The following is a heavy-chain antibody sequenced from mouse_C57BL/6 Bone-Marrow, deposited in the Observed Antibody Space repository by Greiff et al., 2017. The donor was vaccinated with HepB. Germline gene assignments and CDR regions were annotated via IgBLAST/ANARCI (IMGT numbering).Heavy chain of an antibody. CDR3: ARPDWDGYWYFDV. J-gene: IGHJ1*03. Sequence: VQLKESGAELVKPGASVKISCKASGYAFSSYWMNWVKQRPGKGLEWIGQIYPGDGDTNYNGKFKGKATLTADKSSSTAYMQLSSLTSEDSAVYFWARPDWDGYWYFDVWGTGTTVTVSS. CDR1: GYAFSSYW. CDR2: IYPGDGDT. D-gene: IGHD4-1*01. V-gene: IGHV1-80*01.